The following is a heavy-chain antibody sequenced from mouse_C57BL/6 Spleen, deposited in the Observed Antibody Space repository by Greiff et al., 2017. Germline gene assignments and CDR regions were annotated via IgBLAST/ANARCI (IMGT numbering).Heavy chain of an antibody. Sequence: LQESGAELVRPGTSVKVSCKASGYAFTNYLIEWVKQRPGQGLEWIGVINPGSGGTNYNEKFKGKATLTADKSSSTAYMQLSSLTSEDSAVYFCARGSITTVVATEGFAYWGQGTLVTVSA. CDR3: ARGSITTVVATEGFAY. CDR1: GYAFTNYL. D-gene: IGHD1-1*01. J-gene: IGHJ3*01. CDR2: INPGSGGT. V-gene: IGHV1-54*01.